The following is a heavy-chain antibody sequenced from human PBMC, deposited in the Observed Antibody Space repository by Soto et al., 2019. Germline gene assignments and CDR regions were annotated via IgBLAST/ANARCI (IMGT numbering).Heavy chain of an antibody. Sequence: QITFKESGPTVVRPTQTLSVTCSFSGFSLTTRGVGVGWIRQSPGKALEWLALIYWDDDKRYSPSLKTRLTIAKESPKNQAVLTVTNMAPVDSGTYYCAHTRCYNGSGFSHFDHWGQGALVTVSS. D-gene: IGHD3-22*01. CDR2: IYWDDDK. CDR3: AHTRCYNGSGFSHFDH. V-gene: IGHV2-5*02. J-gene: IGHJ4*02. CDR1: GFSLTTRGVG.